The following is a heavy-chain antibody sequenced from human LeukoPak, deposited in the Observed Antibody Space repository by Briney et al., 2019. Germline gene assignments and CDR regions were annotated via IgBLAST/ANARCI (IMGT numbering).Heavy chain of an antibody. V-gene: IGHV4-39*02. Sequence: PSETLSLTCTVSGGSISSSSYYWGWIRQPPGKGLEWIGSIYYSGSTYYNPSLKSRVTISVDTSKNQFSLKLSSVTAADTAVYYCARESITWITAMRGYYYYMDVRGKGTTVTVS. CDR3: ARESITWITAMRGYYYYMDV. CDR1: GGSISSSSYY. J-gene: IGHJ6*03. CDR2: IYYSGST. D-gene: IGHD5-18*01.